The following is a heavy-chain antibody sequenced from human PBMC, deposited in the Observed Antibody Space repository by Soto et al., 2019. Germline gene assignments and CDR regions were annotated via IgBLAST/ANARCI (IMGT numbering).Heavy chain of an antibody. J-gene: IGHJ5*02. CDR1: GGSISSYY. D-gene: IGHD2-15*01. V-gene: IGHV4-4*07. CDR3: ARLVVVAPVANA. Sequence: SETLSLTCTVSGGSISSYYWSWIRQPAGKGLEWIGRIYTTGSTNYNPSLKGRVTMSVDTSKNQFSLKLSSVAAADTAVYFCARLVVVAPVANAWGQGTLVTVSS. CDR2: IYTTGST.